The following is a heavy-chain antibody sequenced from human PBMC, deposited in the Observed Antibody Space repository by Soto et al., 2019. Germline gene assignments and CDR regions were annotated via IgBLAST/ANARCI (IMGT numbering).Heavy chain of an antibody. V-gene: IGHV2-5*02. CDR2: IYWDDDE. Sequence: QITLKESGPTLVKPTQTLTLTCTFSGFSLSTRGVGVGWIRQPPGKALEWLALIYWDDDEGSSPSLKSRLTIPKDPGKTQVVLTITNMEPVDTATYYCAHRPRGYSYHFDYWGQGTLVTVSS. J-gene: IGHJ4*02. D-gene: IGHD5-18*01. CDR1: GFSLSTRGVG. CDR3: AHRPRGYSYHFDY.